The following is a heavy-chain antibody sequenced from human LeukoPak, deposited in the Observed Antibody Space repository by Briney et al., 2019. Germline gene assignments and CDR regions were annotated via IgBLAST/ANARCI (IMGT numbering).Heavy chain of an antibody. CDR2: MNPNSGNT. J-gene: IGHJ4*02. Sequence: ASVNVSCKASGYTFTNYYIHWVRQATGQGLEWMGWMNPNSGNTGYAQKFQGRVTMTRNTSISTAYMELSSLRSEDTAVYYCARELVGNPIDYWGQGTLVTVSS. V-gene: IGHV1-8*02. D-gene: IGHD6-13*01. CDR3: ARELVGNPIDY. CDR1: GYTFTNYY.